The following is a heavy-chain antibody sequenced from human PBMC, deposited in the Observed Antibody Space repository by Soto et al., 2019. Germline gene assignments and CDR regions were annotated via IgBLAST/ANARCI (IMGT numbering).Heavy chain of an antibody. CDR1: GFTFSNYA. J-gene: IGHJ4*02. Sequence: PGGSLRLSCAASGFTFSNYAMTWVRQAPGKGLEWVSTISGRGDYTYYADSVKGRFTISRDNSRNTLHLQMNSLRAEDTAVYYCAKSYSYASGNYCNHFDSWGQGTLVTVSS. CDR2: ISGRGDYT. CDR3: AKSYSYASGNYCNHFDS. V-gene: IGHV3-23*01. D-gene: IGHD3-10*01.